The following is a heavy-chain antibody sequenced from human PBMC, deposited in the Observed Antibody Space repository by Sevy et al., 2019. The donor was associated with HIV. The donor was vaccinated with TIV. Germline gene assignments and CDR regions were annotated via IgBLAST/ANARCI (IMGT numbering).Heavy chain of an antibody. D-gene: IGHD4-17*01. Sequence: SETLSLTCAVSGGSISSGLYSWNWIRHPPGKGLEWIGYIYHTGPTYYNPSLKSRVTISVDRSKNQFSLGLSSVTAADTAVYYCARDSGDYPYYFDHWGQGTLVTVSS. J-gene: IGHJ4*02. CDR1: GGSISSGLYS. CDR3: ARDSGDYPYYFDH. CDR2: IYHTGPT. V-gene: IGHV4-30-2*01.